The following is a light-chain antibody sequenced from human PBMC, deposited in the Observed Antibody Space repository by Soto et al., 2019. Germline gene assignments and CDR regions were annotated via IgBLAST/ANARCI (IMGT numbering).Light chain of an antibody. CDR2: EVS. V-gene: IGLV2-14*01. Sequence: QSALTQPASVSGSPGQSITISCIGSSSDIGGFNFVSWYQHDPGAAPKLVIYEVSRRPSGVSDRFSGPKSGNTASLTISGLQPEDETVYYCTSYTAFNTLLFGGGTKLTVL. CDR1: SSDIGGFNF. J-gene: IGLJ2*01. CDR3: TSYTAFNTLL.